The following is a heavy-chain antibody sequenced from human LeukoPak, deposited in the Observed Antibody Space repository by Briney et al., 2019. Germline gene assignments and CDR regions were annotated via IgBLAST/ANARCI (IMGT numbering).Heavy chain of an antibody. Sequence: PSETLSLTCTVSGGSIMNHYWSWIRQPAGKGLEWIGRIYSSGSANYSPSLKNRVSMSIDTSNNHFSLNLTSVTAAGTALYFCARDVRYASGWSTPESWGQGTLVTVSS. CDR1: GGSIMNHY. J-gene: IGHJ5*02. CDR2: IYSSGSA. V-gene: IGHV4-4*07. D-gene: IGHD6-19*01. CDR3: ARDVRYASGWSTPES.